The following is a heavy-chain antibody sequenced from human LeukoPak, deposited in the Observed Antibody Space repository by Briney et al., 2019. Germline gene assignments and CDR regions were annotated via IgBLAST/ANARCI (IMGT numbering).Heavy chain of an antibody. D-gene: IGHD2-2*01. Sequence: GSLRLSCAASGFTFSSYGMTWVRQAPGKGLEWVSIISVAVGSTKYADSVRGRFTISRDNSKNTLFLQMNSLRAEDTAVYFCAKVVVVPAATTKTYYFDSWGQGTLVTVSS. J-gene: IGHJ4*02. V-gene: IGHV3-23*01. CDR1: GFTFSSYG. CDR3: AKVVVVPAATTKTYYFDS. CDR2: ISVAVGST.